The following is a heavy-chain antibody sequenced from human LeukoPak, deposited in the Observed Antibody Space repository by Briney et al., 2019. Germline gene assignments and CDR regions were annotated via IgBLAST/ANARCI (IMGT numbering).Heavy chain of an antibody. Sequence: SETLSLTCTVSGGSISSGGYYWSWIRQPPGKGLEWIGYIYHSGSTYYNPSPKSRVTISVDRSKNQFSLKLSSVTAADTAVYYCARGATGTFDIWGQGTMVTVSS. CDR3: ARGATGTFDI. D-gene: IGHD1-1*01. CDR1: GGSISSGGYY. J-gene: IGHJ3*02. CDR2: IYHSGST. V-gene: IGHV4-30-2*01.